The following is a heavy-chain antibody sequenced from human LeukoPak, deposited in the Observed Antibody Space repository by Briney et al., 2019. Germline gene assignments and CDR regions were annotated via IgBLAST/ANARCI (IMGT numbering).Heavy chain of an antibody. CDR2: IYTSGST. J-gene: IGHJ4*02. CDR1: GGSISSGSYY. CDR3: ASVLWFGELEKGY. V-gene: IGHV4-61*02. D-gene: IGHD3-10*01. Sequence: PSETLSLTCTVSGGSISSGSYYWSWIRQPAGKGLEWIGRIYTSGSTNYNPSLKSRVTISVDTSKNQFSLKLSSVTAADTAVYYCASVLWFGELEKGYWGQGTLVTVSS.